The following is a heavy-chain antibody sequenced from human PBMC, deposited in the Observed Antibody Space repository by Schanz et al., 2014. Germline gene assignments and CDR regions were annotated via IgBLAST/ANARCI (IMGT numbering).Heavy chain of an antibody. D-gene: IGHD1-1*01. CDR1: GFTLSSYA. J-gene: IGHJ4*02. CDR2: IWNNGVTK. Sequence: VQLLESGGGLVRPGGSLRLSCAAYGFTLSSYAMHWVRQAPGKGLEWVAVIWNNGVTKYYADSVRGRFTISRDRFQNTLYLRMSSLRAGDTAVYYCARGTDWNLHYWGQGALVTVSS. CDR3: ARGTDWNLHY. V-gene: IGHV3-33*08.